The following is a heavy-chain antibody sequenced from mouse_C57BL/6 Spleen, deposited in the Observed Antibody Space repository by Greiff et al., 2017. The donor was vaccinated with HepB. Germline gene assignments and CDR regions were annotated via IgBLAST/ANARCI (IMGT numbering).Heavy chain of an antibody. CDR1: GYTFTSYW. Sequence: QVQLKESGAELVKPGASVKLSCKASGYTFTSYWMQWVKQRPGQGLEWIGEIDPSDSYTNYNQKFKGKATLTVDTSSSTAYMQLSSLTSEDSAVYYCARVRSYSNYYAMDYWGQGTSVTVSS. J-gene: IGHJ4*01. D-gene: IGHD2-5*01. CDR2: IDPSDSYT. CDR3: ARVRSYSNYYAMDY. V-gene: IGHV1-50*01.